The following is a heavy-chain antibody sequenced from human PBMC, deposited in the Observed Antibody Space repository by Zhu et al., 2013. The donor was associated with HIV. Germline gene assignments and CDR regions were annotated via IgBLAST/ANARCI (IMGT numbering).Heavy chain of an antibody. CDR2: INSVFGIA. Sequence: QVHLAQSGAELKKPGSSVKVSCKASGVNFNTYIIGWVRQAPGQGFEWVGWINSVFGIANYARKFQGRVRITADESTSTTYMELTSLTSADTATYYTVAGVVQEDSNDAPTAFDVWGPGGHWSPSPQ. J-gene: IGHJ3*01. V-gene: IGHV1-69*12. CDR1: GVNFNTYI. CDR3: VAGVVQEDSNDAPTAFDV. D-gene: IGHD2-15*01.